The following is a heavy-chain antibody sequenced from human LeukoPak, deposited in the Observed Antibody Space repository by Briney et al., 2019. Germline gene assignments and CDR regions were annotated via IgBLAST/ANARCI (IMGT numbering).Heavy chain of an antibody. D-gene: IGHD3-3*01. CDR3: ARDTQYYDFWSGSRSYGMDV. J-gene: IGHJ6*02. V-gene: IGHV3-7*01. CDR2: IKEDGREN. CDR1: GFTFSNNW. Sequence: GGSLRLSCAAAGFTFSNNWMSWVRQAPGKGLEWVANIKEDGRENYHVDSVKGRFTISRDNSKNTLYLQMNSLRAEDTAVYYCARDTQYYDFWSGSRSYGMDVWGQGTTVTVSS.